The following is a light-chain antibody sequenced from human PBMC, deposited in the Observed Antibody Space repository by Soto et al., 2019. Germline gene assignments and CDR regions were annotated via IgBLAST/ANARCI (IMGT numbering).Light chain of an antibody. V-gene: IGKV3-20*01. J-gene: IGKJ5*01. CDR3: QQYGSSPLT. CDR1: QSISSF. Sequence: ETVWTQSPATLCLFPGGSATLSCRASQSISSFLAWYQQKPGQAPRLLIYGASSRATGIPDRFSGSGSGTDFTLTISRLEPEDFAVYYCQQYGSSPLTFGQGTRLEIK. CDR2: GAS.